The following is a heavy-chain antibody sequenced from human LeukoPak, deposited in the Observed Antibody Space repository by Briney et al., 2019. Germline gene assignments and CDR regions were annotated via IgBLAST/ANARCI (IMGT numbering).Heavy chain of an antibody. CDR2: IYTSGST. J-gene: IGHJ5*02. CDR1: GGSISSGSYY. Sequence: SETLSLTCTVSGGSISSGSYYWSWIRQPAGKGLEWIGRIYTSGSTNYNPSLKSRVTISVDTSKNQFSLKLSSVTAADTAVYYCARVRSVGYCSGGSCYSWLGWFDPWGQGTLVTVSS. D-gene: IGHD2-15*01. CDR3: ARVRSVGYCSGGSCYSWLGWFDP. V-gene: IGHV4-61*02.